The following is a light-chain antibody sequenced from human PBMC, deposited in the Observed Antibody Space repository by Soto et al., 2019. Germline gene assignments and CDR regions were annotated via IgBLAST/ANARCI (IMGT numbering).Light chain of an antibody. J-gene: IGLJ1*01. CDR3: CSNAGSYPFV. Sequence: SALTPPPCASGSSGQSVTISRTGTSRDVGGYNYVSWYQHHIGNAPKLMIYDVDKRPSGVPGRFAGSTSGNTASLTISGLQAEDEADYYCCSNAGSYPFVFGTGTKVTAL. CDR2: DVD. V-gene: IGLV2-11*01. CDR1: SRDVGGYNY.